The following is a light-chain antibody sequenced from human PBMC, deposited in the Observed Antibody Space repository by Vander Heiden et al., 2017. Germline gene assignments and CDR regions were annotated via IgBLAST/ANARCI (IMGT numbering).Light chain of an antibody. CDR1: SSNIGSNY. CDR3: AAWDDGLSGP. Sequence: QSVLTQPPSASGTPGQRVTISCSGSSSNIGSNYVYWYQQLPGTAPKLLIYRNNQRPSGVPDRFSGSKSGTSASLAISGLRSEDEADYYCAAWDDGLSGPFGTGTKVTVL. V-gene: IGLV1-47*01. J-gene: IGLJ1*01. CDR2: RNN.